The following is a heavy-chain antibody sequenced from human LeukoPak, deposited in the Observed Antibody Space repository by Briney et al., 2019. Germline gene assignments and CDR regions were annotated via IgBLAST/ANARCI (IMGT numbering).Heavy chain of an antibody. CDR3: ATASQWLTPASYYGMDV. Sequence: ASVKVSCKASGYTFTSNYIHWVRQAPGQGLEWMGMIYPRDGSTSYAQKFQGRVTVTRDTSTSTVHMELSGLRSEDTAVYYCATASQWLTPASYYGMDVWGQGTTVTVSS. CDR1: GYTFTSNY. D-gene: IGHD6-19*01. V-gene: IGHV1-46*01. CDR2: IYPRDGST. J-gene: IGHJ6*02.